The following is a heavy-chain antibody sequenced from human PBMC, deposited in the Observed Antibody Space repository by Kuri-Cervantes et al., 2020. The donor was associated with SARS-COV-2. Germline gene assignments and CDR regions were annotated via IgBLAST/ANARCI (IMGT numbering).Heavy chain of an antibody. CDR1: GGSISSGSYY. CDR2: IYTSGGT. Sequence: SCTVSGGSISSGSYYWSWIRQPAGKGLEWIGYIYTSGGTNYNPSLKSRVSISADTSKNQFSLKLSSVTAADTAVYYCARMSYTGWYYFDYWGQGTLVTVSS. V-gene: IGHV4-61*09. J-gene: IGHJ4*02. CDR3: ARMSYTGWYYFDY. D-gene: IGHD6-19*01.